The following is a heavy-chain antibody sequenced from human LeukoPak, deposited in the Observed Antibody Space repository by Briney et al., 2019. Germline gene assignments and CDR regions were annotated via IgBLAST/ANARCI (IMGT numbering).Heavy chain of an antibody. CDR3: ATIAVEVCYDY. D-gene: IGHD6-19*01. J-gene: IGHJ4*02. Sequence: GGSLRLSCAASGFTFSSYWMSWVRQAPGKGLEWVANIKQDGREKYYVDSVKGRFTISRDNTKNSLYLQMNSLRAEDTAVYYCATIAVEVCYDYWGQGTLVTASS. V-gene: IGHV3-7*03. CDR1: GFTFSSYW. CDR2: IKQDGREK.